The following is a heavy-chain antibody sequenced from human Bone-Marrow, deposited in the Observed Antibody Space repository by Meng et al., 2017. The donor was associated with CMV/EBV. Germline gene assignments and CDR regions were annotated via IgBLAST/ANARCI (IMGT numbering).Heavy chain of an antibody. Sequence: ASVQESCKASGYTFSGYYIHWVRPAPGQGLEWMGWISSDTGDTNYAQKFRGRVTMTRDTPIRTAYMDLTSLRSDDTAVYYCATNWYHEGLVGTWGQGTLVTVSS. CDR2: ISSDTGDT. D-gene: IGHD1-1*01. CDR3: ATNWYHEGLVGT. CDR1: GYTFSGYY. J-gene: IGHJ5*02. V-gene: IGHV1-2*02.